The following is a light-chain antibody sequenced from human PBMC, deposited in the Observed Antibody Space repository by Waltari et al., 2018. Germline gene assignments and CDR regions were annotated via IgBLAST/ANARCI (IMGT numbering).Light chain of an antibody. CDR2: TSS. V-gene: IGKV1-17*01. CDR1: QGIRND. Sequence: DIQMTQSPSSLSASVGDRVTFTCRASQGIRNDLGWYQQKPGKPPKRLVYTSSTLQSGVPSRVSVTRSGTEFTLTISSLQPEDFATYYCLQHNTYPWTFGQGTKVEIK. CDR3: LQHNTYPWT. J-gene: IGKJ1*01.